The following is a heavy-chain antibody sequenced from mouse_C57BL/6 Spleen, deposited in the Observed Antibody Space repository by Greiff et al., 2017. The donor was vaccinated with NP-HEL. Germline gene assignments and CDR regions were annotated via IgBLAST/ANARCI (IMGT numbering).Heavy chain of an antibody. V-gene: IGHV5-4*01. D-gene: IGHD2-4*01. CDR2: ISDGGSYT. CDR1: GFTFSSYA. J-gene: IGHJ1*03. Sequence: EVKLVESGGGLVKPGGSLQLSCAASGFTFSSYAMSWVRQTPEKRLAWVATISDGGSYTYYPDNVKGRFTISRDNAKNNLYLQMSHLKSEDTAMDYCARDRDYAGFDVWGTGTTVTVSS. CDR3: ARDRDYAGFDV.